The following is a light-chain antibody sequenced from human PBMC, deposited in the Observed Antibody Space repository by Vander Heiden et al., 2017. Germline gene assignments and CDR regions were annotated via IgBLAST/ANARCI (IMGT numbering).Light chain of an antibody. J-gene: IGKJ4*01. CDR1: QSVSSSY. Sequence: DIVLTQSPGTLSLSPGARATLACRASQSVSSSYLAWYQQKPGQAPRLLIYGASSRATGIPDRFSGSGSGTDFTLTISRLEPEDFAVYYCQQYGSSPPELTFGGGTKVEIK. CDR3: QQYGSSPPELT. CDR2: GAS. V-gene: IGKV3-20*01.